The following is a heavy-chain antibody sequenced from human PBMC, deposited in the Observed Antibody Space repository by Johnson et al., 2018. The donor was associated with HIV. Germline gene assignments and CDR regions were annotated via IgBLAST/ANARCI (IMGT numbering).Heavy chain of an antibody. V-gene: IGHV3-30*18. J-gene: IGHJ3*02. CDR3: AKSISSSADDAFDI. CDR2: ISSAGTAK. CDR1: GFTFSSFG. D-gene: IGHD6-13*01. Sequence: QMMLVESGGGVVQPGGSLRLSCAVSGFTFSSFGMHWVRQAPGKGLEWMAVISSAGTAKYSADSVKGRFTISRDNSKNSLYLQMNSLRAEDTALYYCAKSISSSADDAFDIWGQGTMVTVSS.